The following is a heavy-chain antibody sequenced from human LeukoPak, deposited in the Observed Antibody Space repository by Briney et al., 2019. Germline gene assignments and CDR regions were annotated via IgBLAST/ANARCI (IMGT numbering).Heavy chain of an antibody. CDR3: ARDSSSGWYDLGY. D-gene: IGHD6-19*01. CDR2: TTPGSSSI. Sequence: GGSLRLSCAASGFTSSSYEMNWVRQAPGKGLEWVSSTTPGSSSIYYADSVKGRFTISRDNAKNSLYLQMNSLRAEDTAVYYCARDSSSGWYDLGYWGQGTLVTVSP. V-gene: IGHV3-21*01. CDR1: GFTSSSYE. J-gene: IGHJ4*02.